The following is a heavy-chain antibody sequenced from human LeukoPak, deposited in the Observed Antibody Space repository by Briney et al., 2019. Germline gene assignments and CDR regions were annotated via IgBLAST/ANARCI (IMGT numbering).Heavy chain of an antibody. CDR3: AREVVNWFDP. Sequence: PGGSLRLSCASSAFTFSNYGMNWVRQAPGKGLEWVAFIRYDGNDKYYAESVKGRFTISRDNAKNSLYLQMNSLRAEDTAVYYCAREVVNWFDPWGQGTLVTVSS. D-gene: IGHD2-21*01. CDR1: AFTFSNYG. J-gene: IGHJ5*02. CDR2: IRYDGNDK. V-gene: IGHV3-30*02.